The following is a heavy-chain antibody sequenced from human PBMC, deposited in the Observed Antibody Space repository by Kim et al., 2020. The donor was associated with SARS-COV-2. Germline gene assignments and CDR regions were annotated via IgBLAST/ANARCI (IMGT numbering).Heavy chain of an antibody. CDR3: ARVEYSGSYYNWFDP. J-gene: IGHJ5*02. CDR1: GFTFSRYW. CDR2: IKQDGSEK. D-gene: IGHD1-26*01. Sequence: GGSLRLSCAASGFTFSRYWMSWVRQAPGKGLEWVANIKQDGSEKYYVDSVKGRFTISRDNAKNSLYLQMNSLRAEDTAVYYCARVEYSGSYYNWFDPWGQGTLVTVSS. V-gene: IGHV3-7*01.